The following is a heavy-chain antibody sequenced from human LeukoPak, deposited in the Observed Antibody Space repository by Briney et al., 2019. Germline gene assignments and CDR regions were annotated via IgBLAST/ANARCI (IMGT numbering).Heavy chain of an antibody. CDR1: GGSSSSYY. J-gene: IGHJ4*02. V-gene: IGHV4-39*07. CDR3: ARDASRIQLWPL. D-gene: IGHD5-18*01. CDR2: IYYSGST. Sequence: SETLSLTCTVSGGSSSSYYWGWIRQPPGKGLEWIGSIYYSGSTHYSPSLKSRVTISVDMSKNQFSLKLSSVTAADTAIYYCARDASRIQLWPLWGQGTLVTVSS.